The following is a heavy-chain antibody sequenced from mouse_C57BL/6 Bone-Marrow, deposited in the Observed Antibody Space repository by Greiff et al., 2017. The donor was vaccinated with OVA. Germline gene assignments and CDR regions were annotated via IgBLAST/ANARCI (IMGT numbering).Heavy chain of an antibody. D-gene: IGHD2-2*01. Sequence: DVQLQESGPGLVKPSQSLSLSCSVTGYSITSGYYWNWIRQFPGNQLELMGYISYDGSNNYNPTLKNRISITRDTSKNTFFLKLNSVTTEDTATYYCAREGGFYGYYFDDWGKGTTLTVSS. V-gene: IGHV3-6*01. J-gene: IGHJ2*01. CDR1: GYSITSGYY. CDR2: ISYDGSN. CDR3: AREGGFYGYYFDD.